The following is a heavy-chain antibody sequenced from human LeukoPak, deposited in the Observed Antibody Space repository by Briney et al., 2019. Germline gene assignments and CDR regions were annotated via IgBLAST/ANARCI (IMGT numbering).Heavy chain of an antibody. J-gene: IGHJ2*01. CDR2: IYYSGST. V-gene: IGHV4-59*01. D-gene: IGHD6-19*01. Sequence: PSETLSLTCSVSDGSISSYYWSWIRQPPGKGLEWIGHIYYSGSTNYNPSPKSRVTISVDTSKNQFSLKLRSVTAADTAVYYCARDITVAGTGWYFDLWGRGTLVTVSS. CDR1: DGSISSYY. CDR3: ARDITVAGTGWYFDL.